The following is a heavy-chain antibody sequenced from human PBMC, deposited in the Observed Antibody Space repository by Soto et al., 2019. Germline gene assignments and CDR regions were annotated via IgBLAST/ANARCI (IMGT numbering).Heavy chain of an antibody. CDR1: GFTFSSYS. J-gene: IGHJ4*02. CDR2: ISSSSSTI. V-gene: IGHV3-48*01. D-gene: IGHD5-12*01. Sequence: EVQLVESGGGLVQPGGSLRLSCAASGFTFSSYSMNWVRQAPGKGLEWVSYISSSSSTIYYADSVKGRFTISRDNAKHSRYLQMNSLRASDTTVYYSARSPTPRGLTQRYFDYWGQGTLFTVSS. CDR3: ARSPTPRGLTQRYFDY.